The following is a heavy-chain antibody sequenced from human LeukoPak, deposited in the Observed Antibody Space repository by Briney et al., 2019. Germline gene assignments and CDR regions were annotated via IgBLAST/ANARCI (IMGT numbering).Heavy chain of an antibody. CDR2: ISYDGSNK. CDR1: GFTFSSYA. J-gene: IGHJ4*02. Sequence: PGRSLRLSCAASGFTFSSYAMHWVRQAPGKGLEWVAVISYDGSNKYYADSVKGRFTISRDNSKNTLYLQMNSLRAEDTAVYYCARVSGPPLVHYGGNRAGGGGDYWGQGTLVTVSS. V-gene: IGHV3-30-3*01. CDR3: ARVSGPPLVHYGGNRAGGGGDY. D-gene: IGHD4-23*01.